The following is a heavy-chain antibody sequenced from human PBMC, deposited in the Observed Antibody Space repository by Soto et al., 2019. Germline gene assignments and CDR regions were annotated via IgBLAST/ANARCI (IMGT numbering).Heavy chain of an antibody. J-gene: IGHJ4*02. CDR3: ERAVSTRFDY. CDR2: ISYSGST. Sequence: PSETLSLTCTVSGGSISSGGYYWTWIRQRPGKGLESLGDISYSGSTYYNPSLKSRITVSADTSKNQFSLELTSVTAADTAVYFCERAVSTRFDYWGQGTLVTVSS. D-gene: IGHD6-13*01. CDR1: GGSISSGGYY. V-gene: IGHV4-31*03.